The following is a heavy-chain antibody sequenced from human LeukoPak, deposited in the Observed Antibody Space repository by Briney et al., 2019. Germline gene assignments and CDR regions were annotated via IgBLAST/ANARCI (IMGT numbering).Heavy chain of an antibody. J-gene: IGHJ6*03. CDR3: ARGSGGQQLIRGYYMDV. D-gene: IGHD6-6*01. CDR1: GFTFSSYS. CDR2: ISSTSSYI. Sequence: GGSLRLSCAASGFTFSSYSMNWVRQAPGKGLEWVSSISSTSSYIYYADSVKGRFAISTDNAKNSLYLQMSSLRAEDTAVYYCARGSGGQQLIRGYYMDVWGKRTTVTVSS. V-gene: IGHV3-21*01.